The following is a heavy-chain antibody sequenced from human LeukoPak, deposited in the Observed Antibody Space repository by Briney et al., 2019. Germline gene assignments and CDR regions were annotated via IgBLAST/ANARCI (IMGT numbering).Heavy chain of an antibody. CDR1: GYTFTIYG. J-gene: IGHJ5*02. D-gene: IGHD3-10*01. Sequence: GASVTVSFKASGYTFTIYGISWARQAPGQGLEWMGWISAYNGNRNYAQKLQGRVTMTTDTFTSTDSMELRSLRSDDTPVYCCARWSMGGSGNDSWFDPWGQGTLVTVSS. CDR3: ARWSMGGSGNDSWFDP. CDR2: ISAYNGNR. V-gene: IGHV1-18*01.